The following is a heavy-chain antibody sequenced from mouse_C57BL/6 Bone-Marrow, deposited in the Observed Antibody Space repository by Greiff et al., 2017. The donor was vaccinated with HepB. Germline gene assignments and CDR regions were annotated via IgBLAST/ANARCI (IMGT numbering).Heavy chain of an antibody. CDR1: GFTFSDYY. CDR3: ARPYYSNYGYAMDY. Sequence: EVQRVESGGGLVQPGGSLKLSCAASGFTFSDYYMYWVRQTPEKRLEWVAYISNGGGSTYYPDTVKGRFTISRDNAKNTLYLQMSRLKSEDTAMYYCARPYYSNYGYAMDYWGQGTSVTVSS. J-gene: IGHJ4*01. CDR2: ISNGGGST. V-gene: IGHV5-12*01. D-gene: IGHD2-5*01.